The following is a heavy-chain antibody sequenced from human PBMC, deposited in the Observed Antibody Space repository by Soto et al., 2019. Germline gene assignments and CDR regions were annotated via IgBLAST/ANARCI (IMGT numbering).Heavy chain of an antibody. D-gene: IGHD6-19*01. J-gene: IGHJ4*02. CDR1: GFTFSSYA. V-gene: IGHV3-23*01. CDR3: AKYSSGWYDYFDY. CDR2: ISGSGGST. Sequence: EVQLLESGGGLVQPGGSLRLSCAASGFTFSSYAMSWVRRAPGKGLEWVSAISGSGGSTYYADSVKGRFTISRDNSKNTLYLQMNSLRAEDTAVYYCAKYSSGWYDYFDYWGQGTLVTVSS.